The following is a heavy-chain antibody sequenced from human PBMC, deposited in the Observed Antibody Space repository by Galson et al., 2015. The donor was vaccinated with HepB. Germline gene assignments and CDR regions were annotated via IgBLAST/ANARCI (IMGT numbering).Heavy chain of an antibody. J-gene: IGHJ4*02. Sequence: SLRLSCAASGFTFDDYTMHWVRQAPGKGLEWVSLISWDGGSTYYADSVKGRFTISRDNSKNSLYLQMNSLRTEDTALYYCAKDLRYDILTGYPDYWGQGTLVTVSS. D-gene: IGHD3-9*01. CDR3: AKDLRYDILTGYPDY. CDR1: GFTFDDYT. V-gene: IGHV3-43*01. CDR2: ISWDGGST.